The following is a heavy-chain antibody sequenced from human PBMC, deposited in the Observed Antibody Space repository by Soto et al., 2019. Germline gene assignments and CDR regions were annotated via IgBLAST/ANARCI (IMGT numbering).Heavy chain of an antibody. CDR3: ATQGGVGYGSSWGAF. Sequence: QVQLVESGGGVVQPGRSLRLCCVASGVSFSTYGMHWVRQAPGKGLEWVASIWHDGIYKFHADAVKGRFAISRDNSMNSLYLQMNSLTVEDTATYYCATQGGVGYGSSWGAFWGQGTLVTVSS. D-gene: IGHD6-13*01. CDR2: IWHDGIYK. J-gene: IGHJ4*02. V-gene: IGHV3-33*01. CDR1: GVSFSTYG.